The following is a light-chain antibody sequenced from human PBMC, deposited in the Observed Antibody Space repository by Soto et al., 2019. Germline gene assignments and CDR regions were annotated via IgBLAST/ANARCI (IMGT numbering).Light chain of an antibody. CDR1: QSVSTRY. CDR3: HQFGSSPPAFT. V-gene: IGKV3-20*01. CDR2: GAS. J-gene: IGKJ2*01. Sequence: ESMLTQSPGTLSLSPGERATLSCRASQSVSTRYLAWYQQKPGQALRLLIYGASIRATGIPDRFSGSGSGTDFTLTISRLEPEDFAVYYCHQFGSSPPAFTFGQGPKLEI.